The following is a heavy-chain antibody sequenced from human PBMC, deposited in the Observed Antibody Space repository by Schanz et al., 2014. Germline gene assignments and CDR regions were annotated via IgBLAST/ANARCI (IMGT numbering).Heavy chain of an antibody. CDR3: ARGWGYDALTGYVF. D-gene: IGHD3-9*01. CDR1: GYTFTTYY. Sequence: QVQLVQSGAEVKKPGASVKVSYKASGYTFTTYYIHWVRQAPGQGLEWMGIINPSGGTTKYAQRFQGRVTMTTDTSTSTAYMELRSLRSDDTAVYYCARGWGYDALTGYVFWGQGTLVTVSS. CDR2: INPSGGTT. V-gene: IGHV1-46*01. J-gene: IGHJ4*02.